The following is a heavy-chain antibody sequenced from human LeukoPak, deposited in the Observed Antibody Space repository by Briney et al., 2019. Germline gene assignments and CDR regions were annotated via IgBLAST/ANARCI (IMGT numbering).Heavy chain of an antibody. CDR3: ARGQVKYSSSWYRQNRRYYYYYGMDV. V-gene: IGHV1-46*01. D-gene: IGHD6-13*01. J-gene: IGHJ6*02. CDR1: GYTFTSYY. CDR2: INPSGGST. Sequence: ASVKVSCKASGYTFTSYYMHWVRQAPGQGLEWMGIINPSGGSTSYAQKFQGRVTMTRDTSTSTVYMELSSLRSEDTAVYYCARGQVKYSSSWYRQNRRYYYYYGMDVWGQGTTVTVSS.